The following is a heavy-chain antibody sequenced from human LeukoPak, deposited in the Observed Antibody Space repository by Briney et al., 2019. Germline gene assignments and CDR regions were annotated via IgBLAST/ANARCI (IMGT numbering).Heavy chain of an antibody. CDR1: GFTFSSYA. V-gene: IGHV3-30-3*01. J-gene: IGHJ5*02. CDR3: AKEGYSSGWYFA. CDR2: ISYDGSNK. Sequence: GGSLRDTCAASGFTFSSYAMHWVRQAPGKGLEWVAVISYDGSNKYYADSVKGRFTISRDNSKNTLYLQMNSLRAEDTAVYYCAKEGYSSGWYFAWGQGTLVTVSS. D-gene: IGHD6-19*01.